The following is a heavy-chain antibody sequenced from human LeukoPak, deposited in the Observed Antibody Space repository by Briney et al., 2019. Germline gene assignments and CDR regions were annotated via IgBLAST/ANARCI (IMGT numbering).Heavy chain of an antibody. V-gene: IGHV3-48*03. CDR1: GFTFSSYE. Sequence: PGGSLRLSCAASGFTFSSYEMNWVRQAPGKVLEWVSYISSSGSTIYYADSVKGRFTISRDNSKNTLYLQMNSLRAEDTAVYYCAKDLEAVAGNAFDIWGQGTMVTVSS. CDR3: AKDLEAVAGNAFDI. D-gene: IGHD6-19*01. CDR2: ISSSGSTI. J-gene: IGHJ3*02.